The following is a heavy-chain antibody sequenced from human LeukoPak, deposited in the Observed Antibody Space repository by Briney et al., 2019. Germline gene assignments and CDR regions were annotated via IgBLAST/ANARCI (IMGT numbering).Heavy chain of an antibody. D-gene: IGHD2-2*03. J-gene: IGHJ4*02. Sequence: PGGSLSLSCAASGFTFDDYGMSWVRQAPGKGLEWVSGINWNGGSTGYADSVKGRFTISRDNAKNSLYLQMNSLRAEDTALYYCARAGYCSSTSCYVGYWGQGTLVTVS. CDR3: ARAGYCSSTSCYVGY. V-gene: IGHV3-20*04. CDR1: GFTFDDYG. CDR2: INWNGGST.